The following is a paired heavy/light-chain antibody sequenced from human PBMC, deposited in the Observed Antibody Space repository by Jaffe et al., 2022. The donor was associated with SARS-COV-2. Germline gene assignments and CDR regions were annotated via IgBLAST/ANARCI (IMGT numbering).Light chain of an antibody. J-gene: IGKJ3*01. CDR3: QQLNSYPRT. CDR2: AAS. CDR1: QGISSY. Sequence: DIQLTQSPSFLSASVGDRVTITCRASQGISSYLAWYQQKPGKAPKLLIYAASTLQSGVPSRFSGSGSGTEFTLTISSLQPEDFATYYCQQLNSYPRTFGPGTKVDIK. V-gene: IGKV1-9*01.
Heavy chain of an antibody. J-gene: IGHJ4*02. Sequence: EVQLVESGGGLVKPGGSLRLSCAASGFTFSSYSMNWVRQAPGKGLEWVSSISSSSSYIYYADSVKGRFTISRDNAKNSLYLQMNSLRAEDTAVYYCARDFNSYDILTGYYDSSFDYWGQGTLVTVSS. CDR3: ARDFNSYDILTGYYDSSFDY. CDR1: GFTFSSYS. V-gene: IGHV3-21*01. D-gene: IGHD3-9*01. CDR2: ISSSSSYI.